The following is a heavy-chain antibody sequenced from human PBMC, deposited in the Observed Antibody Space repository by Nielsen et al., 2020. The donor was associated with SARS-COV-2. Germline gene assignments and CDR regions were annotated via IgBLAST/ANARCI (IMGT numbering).Heavy chain of an antibody. D-gene: IGHD5-12*01. CDR3: AKDSHWGYSGYGGYYGMDV. J-gene: IGHJ6*02. Sequence: SLKISCAASGFTFDDYAMHWVRQAPGKGLEWVSGISWNSGSIGYADSVKGRFTISRDNAKNSLYLQMNSLRAEDTALYYCAKDSHWGYSGYGGYYGMDVWGQGTTVTVSS. V-gene: IGHV3-9*01. CDR2: ISWNSGSI. CDR1: GFTFDDYA.